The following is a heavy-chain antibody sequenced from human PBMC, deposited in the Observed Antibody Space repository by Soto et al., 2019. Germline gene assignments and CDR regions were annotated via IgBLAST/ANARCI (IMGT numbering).Heavy chain of an antibody. CDR1: GFTFSSYA. D-gene: IGHD2-15*01. V-gene: IGHV3-30-3*01. J-gene: IGHJ5*02. CDR3: ARDEGCSGGSCWVEPLDP. Sequence: QVQLVESGGGVVQPGRSLRLSCAASGFTFSSYAMHWVRQAPGKGLEWVAVISYDGSTKYYADSVKGRFTISRDNSKNTLYLQMNSLRAEDTAVYYCARDEGCSGGSCWVEPLDPWGQGTLVTVSS. CDR2: ISYDGSTK.